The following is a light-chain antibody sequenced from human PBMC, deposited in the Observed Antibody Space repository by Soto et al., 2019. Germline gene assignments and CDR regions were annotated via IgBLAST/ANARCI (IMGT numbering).Light chain of an antibody. CDR3: QQYGTSLFT. V-gene: IGKV3-20*01. J-gene: IGKJ4*01. CDR2: AAS. Sequence: EIVMTQSPATLSVSPGERATLSCRASQSVSSNLAWYQQKPGQAPRLLIYAASSRATGIPDRFSGSGSGTDFTLTISGLEPEDFAVYYCQQYGTSLFTFGGGTKVDIK. CDR1: QSVSSN.